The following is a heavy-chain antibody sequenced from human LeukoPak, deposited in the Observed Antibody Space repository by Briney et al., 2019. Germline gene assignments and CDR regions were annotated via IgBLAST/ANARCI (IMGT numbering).Heavy chain of an antibody. CDR1: GGSISSGGYY. CDR3: ARGDRDPYFDY. V-gene: IGHV4-31*03. CDR2: IDYSGST. D-gene: IGHD5-24*01. Sequence: SETLSLTCTVSGGSISSGGYYWRWIRQQRGKGLEWIVYIDYSGSTYYNPSLKSRVTILVDTSKNQFSLKLSSVTAADTAVYYCARGDRDPYFDYWGQGSLVTVSS. J-gene: IGHJ4*02.